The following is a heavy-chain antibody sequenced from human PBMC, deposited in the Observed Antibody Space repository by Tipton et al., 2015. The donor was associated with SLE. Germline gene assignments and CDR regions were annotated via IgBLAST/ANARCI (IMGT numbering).Heavy chain of an antibody. CDR3: AKDLYDFWSGSVFES. CDR2: IWYDGSSQ. D-gene: IGHD3-3*01. V-gene: IGHV3-30*18. CDR1: GFTFTNYG. Sequence: SLRLSCATSGFTFTNYGMHWVRQAPGKGLEWVAVIWYDGSSQYYADSVQGRFTISRDTSKNTLYLQMNSLRTEDTALYYCAKDLYDFWSGSVFESWGQGTLVTVSS. J-gene: IGHJ4*02.